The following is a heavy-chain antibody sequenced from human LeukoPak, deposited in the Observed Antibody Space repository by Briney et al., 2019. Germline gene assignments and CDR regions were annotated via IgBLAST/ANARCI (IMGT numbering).Heavy chain of an antibody. V-gene: IGHV3-66*01. CDR1: GFTVSSNY. J-gene: IGHJ3*02. Sequence: GGSLRLSCAASGFTVSSNYMSWVRQAPGKGLEWVSVIYSGGSTYYADSVKGRFTISRDNSKNTLYLQMNSLRAEDTAVYYCARDFRWNDHALIAFDIWGQGTMVTVSS. CDR3: ARDFRWNDHALIAFDI. D-gene: IGHD1-1*01. CDR2: IYSGGST.